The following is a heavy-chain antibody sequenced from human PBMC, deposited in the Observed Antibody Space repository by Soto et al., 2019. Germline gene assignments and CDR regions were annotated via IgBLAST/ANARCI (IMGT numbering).Heavy chain of an antibody. J-gene: IGHJ4*02. CDR3: ARSRVVIIHFDY. CDR1: GHTFTGYY. CDR2: INPNSGGT. V-gene: IGHV1-2*02. Sequence: ASVKVSCKASGHTFTGYYMHWVRQAPGQGLEWMGWINPNSGGTNYAQKFQGRVTMTRDTSISTAYMELSRLRSDDTAVYYCARSRVVIIHFDYWGQGTLVTVSS. D-gene: IGHD3-3*01.